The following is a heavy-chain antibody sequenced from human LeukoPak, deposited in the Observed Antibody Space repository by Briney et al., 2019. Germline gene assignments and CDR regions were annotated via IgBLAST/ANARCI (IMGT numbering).Heavy chain of an antibody. CDR3: ARGYYYGSGPFDY. V-gene: IGHV4-34*01. J-gene: IGHJ4*02. CDR2: INHSGST. CDR1: GGSFSGYY. Sequence: SETLSLTCAVYGGSFSGYYWSWIRQPPGKGLEWIGEINHSGSTNYNPSFKSRVTISVDTSKNQFSLKLSSVTAADTAVYYCARGYYYGSGPFDYWGQGTLVTVSS. D-gene: IGHD3-10*01.